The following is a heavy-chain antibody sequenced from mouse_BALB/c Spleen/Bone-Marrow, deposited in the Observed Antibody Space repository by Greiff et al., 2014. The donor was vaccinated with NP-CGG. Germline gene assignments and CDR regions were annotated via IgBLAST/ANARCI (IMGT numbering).Heavy chain of an antibody. Sequence: VHVNQSGAELVKPGASVQLSCTASGFNIKDTYMHWVKQRPEQPPHCIGRIDPANGNPKYDPKFQGKATITADTSSNTAYLQLSSLTSEDTAVYYCALYYDYDVGYWGQGTTLTVSS. V-gene: IGHV14-3*02. D-gene: IGHD2-4*01. J-gene: IGHJ2*01. CDR1: GFNIKDTY. CDR2: IDPANGNP. CDR3: ALYYDYDVGY.